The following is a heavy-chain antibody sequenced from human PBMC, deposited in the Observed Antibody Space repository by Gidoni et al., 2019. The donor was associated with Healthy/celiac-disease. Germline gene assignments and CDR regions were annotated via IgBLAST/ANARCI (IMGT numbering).Heavy chain of an antibody. CDR1: GYTFTSYY. CDR2: INPSGGST. CDR3: ASIGDHDY. Sequence: VQLLHSGAEVKKPGASVKVSCKASGYTFTSYYMHRVRQAPGQGPEGMGIINPSGGSTSYAQKFQGRVTMTRDTYTSTVYMELSSLRSEDTAVYYCASIGDHDYWGQGTLVTVSS. V-gene: IGHV1-46*01. J-gene: IGHJ4*02. D-gene: IGHD2-21*01.